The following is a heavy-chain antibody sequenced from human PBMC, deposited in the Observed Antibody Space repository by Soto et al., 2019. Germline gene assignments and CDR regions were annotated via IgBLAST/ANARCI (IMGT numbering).Heavy chain of an antibody. D-gene: IGHD1-20*01. CDR1: GYSFSTYW. V-gene: IGHV5-51*01. J-gene: IGHJ4*02. Sequence: PGESLKISCKGSGYSFSTYWIAWVRQMPGKGLEWMGIIYPDDSDTRYSPSFQGQVSISADKSSNTAYLQWSSLKASDTAMYYCARRVRLITGLHYPDYWGRGTLVTVSS. CDR2: IYPDDSDT. CDR3: ARRVRLITGLHYPDY.